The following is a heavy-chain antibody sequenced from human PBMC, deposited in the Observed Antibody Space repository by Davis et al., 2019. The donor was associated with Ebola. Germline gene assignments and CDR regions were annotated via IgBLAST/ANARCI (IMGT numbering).Heavy chain of an antibody. CDR2: IGGSDDTT. Sequence: GGSLRLSCAASGFKFSNYAVSWVRQAPGKGLEWVSTIGGSDDTTHYTDSVKGRFIISRDISKNTLYLQMNSLRAEDTAVYYCARVPYCSSTNCFYYYYYGMDVWGQGTTVTVSS. CDR3: ARVPYCSSTNCFYYYYYGMDV. CDR1: GFKFSNYA. V-gene: IGHV3-23*01. D-gene: IGHD2-2*01. J-gene: IGHJ6*02.